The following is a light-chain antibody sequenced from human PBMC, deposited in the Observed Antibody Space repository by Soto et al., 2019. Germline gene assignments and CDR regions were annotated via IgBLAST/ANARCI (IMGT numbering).Light chain of an antibody. CDR3: CSYAGSYTLEV. V-gene: IGLV2-11*01. CDR1: SSDVGGYNY. Sequence: QSALTQPASVSGSPGQSVTISCTGTSSDVGGYNYVSWYQQHPGKAPKLMSYDVSKRPSGVPDRFSGSKSGNTASLTISGLQAEDEADYYCCSYAGSYTLEVFGGGTKVTVL. J-gene: IGLJ3*02. CDR2: DVS.